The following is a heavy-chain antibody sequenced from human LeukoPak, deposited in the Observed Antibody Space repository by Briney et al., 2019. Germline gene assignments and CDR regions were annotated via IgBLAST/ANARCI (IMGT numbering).Heavy chain of an antibody. V-gene: IGHV4-59*01. D-gene: IGHD3-10*01. CDR1: GGSISSYY. J-gene: IGHJ4*02. Sequence: PSETLSLTCSVSGGSISSYYWSWIPQPPGKGLECIGYIYYSGSTNYNASLNSRVTISVDKSKKQFSLKLSYVTAADTAVYYSARGSYGSGSYYIVYWGQGTLVNVSS. CDR3: ARGSYGSGSYYIVY. CDR2: IYYSGST.